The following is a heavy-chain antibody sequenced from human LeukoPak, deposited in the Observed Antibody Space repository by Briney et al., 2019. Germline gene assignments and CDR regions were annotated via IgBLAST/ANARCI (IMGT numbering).Heavy chain of an antibody. CDR2: INSDGSSI. Sequence: PGGSLRLSCAASGFTFSSHWMHWVRQAPGKGLVWVSRINSDGSSISYADSVKGRFTISRDNANNFLYLQMNSLRAEDTALYYCARAYKDRSLAGKKEFFQHWGQGTLVTVSS. J-gene: IGHJ1*01. V-gene: IGHV3-74*01. CDR3: ARAYKDRSLAGKKEFFQH. CDR1: GFTFSSHW. D-gene: IGHD6-19*01.